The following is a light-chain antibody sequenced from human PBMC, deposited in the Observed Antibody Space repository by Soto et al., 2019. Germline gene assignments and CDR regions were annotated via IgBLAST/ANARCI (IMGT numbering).Light chain of an antibody. Sequence: EIVLTQSPGTLSLSPGERVTLSCRASHSVSNYYLSWYQQKEGQAPRLLIYGASKRASGIPDRFSGSGSETDFSLTIHRLEPEDFAVYYCHHYGSSPPYTFGQGTKLEIK. CDR2: GAS. CDR1: HSVSNYY. J-gene: IGKJ2*01. CDR3: HHYGSSPPYT. V-gene: IGKV3-20*01.